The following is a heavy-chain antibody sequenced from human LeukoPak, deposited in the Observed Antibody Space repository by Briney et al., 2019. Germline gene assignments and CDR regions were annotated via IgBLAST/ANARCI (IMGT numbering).Heavy chain of an antibody. CDR2: IGSSSST. J-gene: IGHJ4*02. CDR3: AKLQSVVIPAAMLGFDY. D-gene: IGHD2-2*01. V-gene: IGHV3-23*01. Sequence: GGSLKLSCAASGFTFSNYWMTWVRQAPGKGLEWVSAIGSSSSTYYADSVKGRFTISRDNSRDTLSVQINSLRAEDTAVYYCAKLQSVVIPAAMLGFDYWGQGILVTVSS. CDR1: GFTFSNYW.